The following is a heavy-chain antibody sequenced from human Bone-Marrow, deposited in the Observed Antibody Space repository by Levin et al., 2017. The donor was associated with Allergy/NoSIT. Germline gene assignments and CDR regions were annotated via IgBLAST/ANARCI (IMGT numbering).Heavy chain of an antibody. D-gene: IGHD5-24*01. CDR2: IYYSGST. CDR1: GGSISSGGYH. J-gene: IGHJ4*02. V-gene: IGHV4-31*03. Sequence: PSETLSLTCTVSGGSISSGGYHWSWIRQHAGKGLEWIGYIYYSGSTYYNPSPKSRAMISLDTSKNQFSLKVTSATAADAAVYYCAREDGSTFDSWGQGTLVTVSS. CDR3: AREDGSTFDS.